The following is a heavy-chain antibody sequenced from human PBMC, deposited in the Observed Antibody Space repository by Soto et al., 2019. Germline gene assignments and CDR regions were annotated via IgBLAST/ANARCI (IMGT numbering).Heavy chain of an antibody. Sequence: SETLSLTCAVYGGSFSGYYWSWIRQPPGKGLEWIGEINHSGSTNYNPSLKSRVTISVDTSKNQFSLKLSSVTAADTAVYYCARGGRGIFGVVPPGYYYGMDVWGQGTTVTVSS. CDR2: INHSGST. J-gene: IGHJ6*02. D-gene: IGHD3-3*01. V-gene: IGHV4-34*01. CDR1: GGSFSGYY. CDR3: ARGGRGIFGVVPPGYYYGMDV.